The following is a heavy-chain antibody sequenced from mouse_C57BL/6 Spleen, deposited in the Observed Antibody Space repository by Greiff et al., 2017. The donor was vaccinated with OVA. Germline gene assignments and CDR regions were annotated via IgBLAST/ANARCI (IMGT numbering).Heavy chain of an antibody. Sequence: VQLQQPGAELVKPGASVKLSCKASGYTFTSYWMHWVKQRPGQGLEWIGMIHPNSGSTNYHEKFKSKATLTVDKSSSPAYMQLSSLTSEDSAVYYCARWDYDRDYYAMDYWGQGTSVTVSS. J-gene: IGHJ4*01. CDR3: ARWDYDRDYYAMDY. CDR2: IHPNSGST. D-gene: IGHD2-4*01. V-gene: IGHV1-64*01. CDR1: GYTFTSYW.